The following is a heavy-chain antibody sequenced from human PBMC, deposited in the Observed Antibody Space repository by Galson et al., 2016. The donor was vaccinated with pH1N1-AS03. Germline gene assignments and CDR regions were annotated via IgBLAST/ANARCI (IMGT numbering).Heavy chain of an antibody. Sequence: SETLSLTCSVSGYSITTGHYWGWIRQPPGKGLEWIGSIYHGGHTEYKPSLKSRVTISEDTSKNPFSLRLSSVTAADTALYYCARSPRTIAVAGTFPSRFDPWGQGMLVTVSS. V-gene: IGHV4-38-2*01. J-gene: IGHJ5*02. CDR1: GYSITTGHY. CDR2: IYHGGHT. D-gene: IGHD6-19*01. CDR3: ARSPRTIAVAGTFPSRFDP.